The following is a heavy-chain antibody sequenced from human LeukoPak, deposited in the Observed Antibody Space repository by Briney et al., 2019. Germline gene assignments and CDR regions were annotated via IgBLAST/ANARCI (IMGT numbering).Heavy chain of an antibody. CDR3: ARASYGSGSPFDY. V-gene: IGHV1-69*05. CDR1: GGTFSSYA. J-gene: IGHJ4*02. Sequence: GASVKVSCKASGGTFSSYAISWERQAPGQGLEWMGRIIPIFGTANYAQKFQGRVTITTDESTSTAYMELSSLRSEDTAVYYCARASYGSGSPFDYWGQGTLVTVSS. D-gene: IGHD3-10*01. CDR2: IIPIFGTA.